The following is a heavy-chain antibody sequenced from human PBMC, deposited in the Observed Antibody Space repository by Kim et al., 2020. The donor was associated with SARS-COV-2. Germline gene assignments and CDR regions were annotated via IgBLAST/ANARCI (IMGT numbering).Heavy chain of an antibody. J-gene: IGHJ5*02. D-gene: IGHD3-10*01. CDR3: ARVPSSGSYYKEGGNWFDP. V-gene: IGHV1-2*06. CDR1: GYTFTGYY. Sequence: ASVKVSCKASGYTFTGYYMHWVRQAPGQGLEWMGRINPNSGGTNYAQKFQGRVTMTRDTSISTAYMELSRLRSDDTAVYYCARVPSSGSYYKEGGNWFDPWGQGTLVTVSS. CDR2: INPNSGGT.